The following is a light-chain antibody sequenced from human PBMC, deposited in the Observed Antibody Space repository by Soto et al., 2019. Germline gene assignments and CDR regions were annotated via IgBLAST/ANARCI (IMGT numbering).Light chain of an antibody. V-gene: IGKV3-20*01. Sequence: EILLTQSPGTLSLSPGERATLSCRTSQSLSNTYLAWYQQKPGQAPRLLIFDASTRATGIPDRFSGSGSGTAFTLTISRLEPEDFAVYYCQLYGVSPKTFGQGTNVEVK. CDR1: QSLSNTY. CDR2: DAS. J-gene: IGKJ1*01. CDR3: QLYGVSPKT.